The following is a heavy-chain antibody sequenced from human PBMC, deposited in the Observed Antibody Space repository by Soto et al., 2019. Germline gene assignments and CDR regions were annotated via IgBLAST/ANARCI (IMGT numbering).Heavy chain of an antibody. J-gene: IGHJ4*02. CDR3: ARAHESGFGDSVPAGVDY. D-gene: IGHD2-21*02. V-gene: IGHV3-33*01. Sequence: QVQLVESGGGVVQPGRSLKLSCAASGFIFGRFGMHWVRQPPGKGLEWVAVIWNDGSNKLYADSVQGRFTISRDNSKNTLYLEMDSLRAEDTAVYYCARAHESGFGDSVPAGVDYWGQGTLVPVSS. CDR2: IWNDGSNK. CDR1: GFIFGRFG.